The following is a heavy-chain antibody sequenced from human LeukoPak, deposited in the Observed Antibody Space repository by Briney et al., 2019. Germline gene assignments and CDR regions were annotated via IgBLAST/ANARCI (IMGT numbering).Heavy chain of an antibody. D-gene: IGHD3-10*01. V-gene: IGHV3-30*02. CDR3: AREKSRGYYMDV. J-gene: IGHJ6*03. Sequence: GGSLRLSCAASGFTFSSYGMHWVRQAPGKGLEWVAFIRYDGSNKYYADSVKGRFTISRDNSKNTLYLQMNSLRAEDTAVYYCAREKSRGYYMDVWGKGTTVTVSS. CDR1: GFTFSSYG. CDR2: IRYDGSNK.